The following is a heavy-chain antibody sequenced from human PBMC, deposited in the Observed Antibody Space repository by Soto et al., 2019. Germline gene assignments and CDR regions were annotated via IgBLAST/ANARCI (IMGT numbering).Heavy chain of an antibody. J-gene: IGHJ4*02. D-gene: IGHD2-8*01. CDR2: ISDDGSNK. V-gene: IGHV3-30-3*01. CDR3: AKERDNGADRYYFDY. CDR1: GFTFSSYA. Sequence: GSLRISCAASGFTFSSYAMHWVRQAPAKGLEWVAVISDDGSNKCYGYSLDGRFTXXXXXXXXXXFLQMHSLRAEDTAVYFCAKERDNGADRYYFDYWGQGTLVTVSS.